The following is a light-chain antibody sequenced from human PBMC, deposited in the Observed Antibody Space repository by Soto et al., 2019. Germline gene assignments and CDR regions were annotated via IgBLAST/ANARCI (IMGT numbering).Light chain of an antibody. CDR3: QQYGSSPPYT. J-gene: IGKJ2*01. V-gene: IGKV3-20*01. CDR1: QSVSSSY. Sequence: EIVLTQSPGTLSLSPGERATLSCRASQSVSSSYLAWYQQKPGQAPRLLIYGASSRATGIPDRFCGSGSGTDFTLTISRLEPEDFAVYYCQQYGSSPPYTFGQGTKLEI. CDR2: GAS.